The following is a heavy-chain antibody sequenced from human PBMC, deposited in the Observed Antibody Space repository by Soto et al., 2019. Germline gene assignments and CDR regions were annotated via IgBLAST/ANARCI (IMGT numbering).Heavy chain of an antibody. CDR2: ISPDGSYT. CDR1: GFTFSTYW. J-gene: IGHJ4*02. Sequence: EVQLVESGGNLVQPGGSLRLSCAASGFTFSTYWMHWVRQAPGKGLVWVSDISPDGSYTTYSDSVKGRFTISRDNAKNTLYLQMNSLRTEDTAVYYCVRGTLAVAGLDYWGQGNLVTVSS. D-gene: IGHD6-13*01. V-gene: IGHV3-74*01. CDR3: VRGTLAVAGLDY.